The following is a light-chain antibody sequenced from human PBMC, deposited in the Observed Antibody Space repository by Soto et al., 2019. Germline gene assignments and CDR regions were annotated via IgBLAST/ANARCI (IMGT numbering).Light chain of an antibody. V-gene: IGLV2-14*01. CDR3: SSYTSSSTYV. CDR1: SSDIGNYNY. J-gene: IGLJ1*01. Sequence: QSALTQPASVSGSPGQSITISCTGNSSDIGNYNYVSWYQQDPGKAPKLMIYDVSNRPSGVSNRFSGSKSGITASLTISGLQAEDEADYYCSSYTSSSTYVFGTGTKVTVL. CDR2: DVS.